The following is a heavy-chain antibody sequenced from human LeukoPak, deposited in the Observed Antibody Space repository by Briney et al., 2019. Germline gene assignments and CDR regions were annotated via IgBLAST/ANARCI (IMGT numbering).Heavy chain of an antibody. D-gene: IGHD3-22*01. CDR3: ARDYAGDTSGLVLDY. Sequence: PGGSLRLSCAASGFTFTDYMSWIRQAPGKGLEWISYISPTGSRIYYTDSVKGRFTISRDNAKKSLILQMNSLRADDTAVYYCARDYAGDTSGLVLDYWGQGTLVTVSS. J-gene: IGHJ4*02. CDR2: ISPTGSRI. V-gene: IGHV3-11*01. CDR1: GFTFTDY.